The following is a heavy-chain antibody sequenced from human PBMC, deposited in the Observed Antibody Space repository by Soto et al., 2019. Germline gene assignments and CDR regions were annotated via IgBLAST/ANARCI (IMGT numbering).Heavy chain of an antibody. CDR3: VRQRTTVLTHAYFDY. V-gene: IGHV4-39*01. J-gene: IGHJ4*02. Sequence: SETLSLTCTVSGGSVTNSSYYWGWIRQSPGKGLEWIGSVYYRGRSYSKSSVKSRVTISVDTSKNQFSLNFNSVTASDTALYYCVRQRTTVLTHAYFDYWGPGALVTVSS. CDR1: GGSVTNSSYY. D-gene: IGHD4-17*01. CDR2: VYYRGRS.